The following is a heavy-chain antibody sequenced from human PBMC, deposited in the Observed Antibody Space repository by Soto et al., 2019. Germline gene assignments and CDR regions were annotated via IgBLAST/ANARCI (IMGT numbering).Heavy chain of an antibody. CDR1: GSSISSYY. CDR3: ARDRDYGDYDAFDI. V-gene: IGHV4-59*01. Sequence: PSETLSLTCTVSGSSISSYYWSWIRQPPGKGLEWIGYIYYSGSTNYNPSLKSRVTISVDTSKNQFSLKLSSVTAADTAVYYCARDRDYGDYDAFDIWGQGTMVTVSS. D-gene: IGHD4-17*01. CDR2: IYYSGST. J-gene: IGHJ3*02.